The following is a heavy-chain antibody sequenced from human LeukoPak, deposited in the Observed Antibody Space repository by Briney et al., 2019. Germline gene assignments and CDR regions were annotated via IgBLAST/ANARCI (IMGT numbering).Heavy chain of an antibody. CDR1: GFTFSSYS. J-gene: IGHJ5*02. V-gene: IGHV3-21*01. CDR2: ISSSSSYI. CDR3: ARERYLRDWFDP. D-gene: IGHD2/OR15-2a*01. Sequence: GGSLRLSCAASGFTFSSYSMNWVRQAPGKGLEWVSSISSSSSYIYYADSVKGRFTISRDNAKNSLYLQMNSLRAEDTAVYYCARERYLRDWFDPWGQGTLVTVSS.